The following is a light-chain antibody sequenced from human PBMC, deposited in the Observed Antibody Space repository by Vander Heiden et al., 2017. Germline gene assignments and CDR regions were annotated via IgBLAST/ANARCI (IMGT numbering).Light chain of an antibody. CDR3: PSYDSSLIGSDVV. J-gene: IGLJ2*01. Sequence: QSVLTQPPSVAGAPGQRVTISCTGGSSNIGAGYDVHWYQQLQGTAPKPPVHGNIHPPPGVPCPFSGPKSGTLDSLANTGRQAEDEADYYRPSYDSSLIGSDVVFGGGTKPTVL. CDR1: SSNIGAGYD. CDR2: GNI. V-gene: IGLV1-40*01.